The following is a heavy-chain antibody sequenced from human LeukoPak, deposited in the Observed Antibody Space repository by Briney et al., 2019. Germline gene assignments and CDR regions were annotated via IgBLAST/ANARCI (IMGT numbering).Heavy chain of an antibody. CDR2: IYYSGST. V-gene: IGHV4-61*08. CDR1: GGSISSGGYS. J-gene: IGHJ4*02. CDR3: ARERRHSSSWCFDY. D-gene: IGHD6-13*01. Sequence: SETLSLTCAVSGGSISSGGYSWSWIRQPPGKGLEWIGYIYYSGSTNYNPSLKSRVTISVDTSKNQFSLKLSSVTAADTAVYYCARERRHSSSWCFDYWGQGTLVTVSS.